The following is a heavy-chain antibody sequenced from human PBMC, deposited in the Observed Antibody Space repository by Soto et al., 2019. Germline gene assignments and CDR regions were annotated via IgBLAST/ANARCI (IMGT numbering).Heavy chain of an antibody. D-gene: IGHD3-9*01. V-gene: IGHV1-69*12. J-gene: IGHJ2*01. CDR1: GGTFSSYA. CDR3: ARGLAILDDGQDAKNGDWYFDL. CDR2: IIPIFGTA. Sequence: QVQLVQSGAEVKKPGSSVKVSCKASGGTFSSYAISWVRQAPGQGLEWMGGIIPIFGTANYAQKFQGRVTITADESTSTANMEWSSLRSEDTAVYYCARGLAILDDGQDAKNGDWYFDLWGRGTLVTVSS.